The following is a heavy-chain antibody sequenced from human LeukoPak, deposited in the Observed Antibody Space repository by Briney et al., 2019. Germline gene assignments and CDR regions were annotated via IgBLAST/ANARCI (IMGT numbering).Heavy chain of an antibody. CDR1: GFTLENYA. Sequence: GGSLRLSCGASGFTLENYAINWVRQAPGKGLEWVSAISNSEVSSITESGDGTYHADSVKGRFTISRDNSKNSLYLQMNSLRTEDTALYYCAKDMGMTTITGGFDFWGQGTLVTVSS. CDR2: ISNSEVSSITESGDGT. D-gene: IGHD4-11*01. V-gene: IGHV3-43*02. CDR3: AKDMGMTTITGGFDF. J-gene: IGHJ4*02.